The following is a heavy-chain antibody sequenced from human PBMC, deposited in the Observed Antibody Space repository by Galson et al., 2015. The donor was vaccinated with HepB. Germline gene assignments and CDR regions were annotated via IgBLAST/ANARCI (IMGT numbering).Heavy chain of an antibody. D-gene: IGHD2-21*02. J-gene: IGHJ4*02. CDR1: GGTFSSYA. V-gene: IGHV1-69*13. CDR3: ARDIRYCGGDPCYNYFDY. CDR2: IIPIFGTA. Sequence: SVKVSCKASGGTFSSYAISWVRQAPGQGLEWMGGIIPIFGTANYAQKFQGRVTITADESTSTAYMELSSLRSEDTAVYYCARDIRYCGGDPCYNYFDYWGQGTLVTVSS.